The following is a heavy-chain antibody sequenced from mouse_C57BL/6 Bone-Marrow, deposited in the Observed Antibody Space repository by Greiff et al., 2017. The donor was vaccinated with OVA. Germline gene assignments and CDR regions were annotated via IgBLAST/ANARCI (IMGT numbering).Heavy chain of an antibody. D-gene: IGHD2-2*01. CDR2: IYPGSGNT. Sequence: QVQLQQSGAELVRPGASVKLSCKASGYTFTDYYINWVKQRPGQGLEWIARIYPGSGNTYYNEKFKGKATLTAEKSSSTAYMQLSSLTSEDSAVYFCARGRYDGYDEEAWFAYWGQGTLVTVSA. CDR1: GYTFTDYY. V-gene: IGHV1-76*01. J-gene: IGHJ3*01. CDR3: ARGRYDGYDEEAWFAY.